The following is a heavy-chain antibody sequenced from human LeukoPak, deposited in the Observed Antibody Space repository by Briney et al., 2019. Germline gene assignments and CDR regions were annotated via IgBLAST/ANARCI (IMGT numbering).Heavy chain of an antibody. CDR1: GYTLTELS. J-gene: IGHJ4*02. V-gene: IGHV1-24*01. Sequence: ASVKVSCKVSGYTLTELSMHWVRQAPGKGLEWMGGFDPGDGETIYAQKFQGRVTMTEDTSTDTAYMELSSLRSEDTAVYYCATGGLTYYYDSSGYYPLQYWGQGTLVTVSS. CDR3: ATGGLTYYYDSSGYYPLQY. CDR2: FDPGDGET. D-gene: IGHD3-22*01.